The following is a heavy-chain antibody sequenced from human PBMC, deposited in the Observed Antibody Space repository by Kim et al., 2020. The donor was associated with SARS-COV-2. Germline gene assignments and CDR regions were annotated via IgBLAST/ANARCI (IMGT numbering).Heavy chain of an antibody. CDR2: ISSSSSYT. CDR1: GFTFSDYY. D-gene: IGHD3-10*01. J-gene: IGHJ6*02. CDR3: ARDIEFNYYGSGRGYYGMDV. V-gene: IGHV3-11*05. Sequence: GGSLRLSCAASGFTFSDYYMSWIRQAPGKGLEWVSYISSSSSYTNYADSVKGRFTISRDNAKNSLYLQMNSLRAEDTAVYYCARDIEFNYYGSGRGYYGMDVWGQGTTVTVSS.